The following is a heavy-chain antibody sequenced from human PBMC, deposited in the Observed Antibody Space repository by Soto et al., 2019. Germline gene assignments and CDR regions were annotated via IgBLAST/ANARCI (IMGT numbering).Heavy chain of an antibody. V-gene: IGHV3-30-3*01. D-gene: IGHD2-2*01. CDR1: GFTFSSYA. J-gene: IGHJ4*02. CDR2: ISYDGSNK. CDR3: ARARLDTPALDY. Sequence: VQLVESGGGVVQPGRSLRLSCAASGFTFSSYAMHWVRQAPGKGLEWVAVISYDGSNKYYADSVKGRFTISRDNSKNTRYLQMNSLSAEDTAVYYCARARLDTPALDYWGQGTLVTVSS.